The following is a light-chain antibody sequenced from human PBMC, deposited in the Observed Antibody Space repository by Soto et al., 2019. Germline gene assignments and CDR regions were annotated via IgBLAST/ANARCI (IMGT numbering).Light chain of an antibody. V-gene: IGKV2-28*01. CDR1: PSLLHSNGYNY. J-gene: IGKJ2*01. CDR2: LGS. CDR3: MPALQSPYT. Sequence: DIVMTQSPLSLPVTPGEPASISCRSSPSLLHSNGYNYLDWYLQKPGQSPQLLISLGSNRASGVPARCSGGGSATDFTLNIARVEAEDFGVYYCMPALQSPYTFGQGTKLQIK.